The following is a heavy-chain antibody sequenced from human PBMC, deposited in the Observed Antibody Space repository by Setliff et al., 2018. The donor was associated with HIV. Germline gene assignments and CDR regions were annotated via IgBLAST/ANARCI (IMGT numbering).Heavy chain of an antibody. CDR1: GDIPRHYG. CDR3: ARSRYSSSSGDY. Sequence: VASVKVSCKASGDIPRHYGFNWVRQAPGQGLEYLGWIGTYSGNTDYAQSVQGRVTMTRDTSTGTAYMELRSLTSDDTAVYYCARSRYSSSSGDYWGQGTLVTVSS. V-gene: IGHV1-18*01. J-gene: IGHJ4*02. CDR2: IGTYSGNT. D-gene: IGHD6-6*01.